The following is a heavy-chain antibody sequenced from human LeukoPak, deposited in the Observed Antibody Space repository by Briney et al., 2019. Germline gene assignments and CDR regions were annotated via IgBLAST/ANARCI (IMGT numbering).Heavy chain of an antibody. CDR1: GFIFSSYW. V-gene: IGHV3-7*01. D-gene: IGHD3-9*01. Sequence: GGSLRLSCAASGFIFSSYWMSWVRQAPGEGLEWVANIKQDGSEKYYVDSVKGRFTISRDNAKNSLYLQMNSLRAEDTAVYYCARDSTPLRYFDWLLSFDYWGQGTLVTVSS. CDR3: ARDSTPLRYFDWLLSFDY. CDR2: IKQDGSEK. J-gene: IGHJ4*02.